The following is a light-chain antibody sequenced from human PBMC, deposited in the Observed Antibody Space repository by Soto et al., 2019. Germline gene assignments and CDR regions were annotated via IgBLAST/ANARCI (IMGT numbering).Light chain of an antibody. CDR2: AAT. CDR3: QQSYRVPLWT. CDR1: QGINSW. V-gene: IGKV1-12*01. Sequence: DIQMTQSPSSVSASVGDRVTMTCRASQGINSWLAWYQQKPGKAPKLLISAATNLEDGVPSRFGGSGSGTNFSLSVSNLQPEDCATYYCQQSYRVPLWTFGQGTKV. J-gene: IGKJ1*01.